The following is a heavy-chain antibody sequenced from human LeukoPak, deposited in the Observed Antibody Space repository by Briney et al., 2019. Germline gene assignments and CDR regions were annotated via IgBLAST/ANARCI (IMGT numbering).Heavy chain of an antibody. CDR2: INHSGST. J-gene: IGHJ4*02. CDR1: GGSFSGYY. CDR3: ARGLKVVVGSGWYYFDD. Sequence: SETLSLTCAVYGGSFSGYYWSWIRQPPGKGLEWIGEINHSGSTNYNPSLKSRVTISVDTSKNQFSLKLSSVTAADTAVYYCARGLKVVVGSGWYYFDDWGQGTLVTVSS. V-gene: IGHV4-34*01. D-gene: IGHD6-19*01.